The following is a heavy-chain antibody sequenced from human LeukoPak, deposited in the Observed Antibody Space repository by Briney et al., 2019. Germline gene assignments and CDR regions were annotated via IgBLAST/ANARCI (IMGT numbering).Heavy chain of an antibody. J-gene: IGHJ4*02. V-gene: IGHV3-21*01. CDR2: ISSSSSYI. CDR1: GFTFSSDS. CDR3: ARRLGDYDFWSGYPKKSDY. Sequence: GGSLRLSCAASGFTFSSDSMNWVRQAPGKGLEWVSSISSSSSYIYYADSVKGRFTISRDNAKNSLYLQMNSLRAEDTAVYYCARRLGDYDFWSGYPKKSDYWGQGTLVTVSS. D-gene: IGHD3-3*01.